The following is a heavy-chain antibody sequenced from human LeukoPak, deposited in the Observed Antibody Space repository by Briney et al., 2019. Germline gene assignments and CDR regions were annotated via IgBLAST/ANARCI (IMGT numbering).Heavy chain of an antibody. D-gene: IGHD3-16*02. J-gene: IGHJ4*02. Sequence: SETLSLTCTVSGYSISSGYYWGWIRQPPGKGLEWIGNIYHSGSTYYNPSLKSRVTISVDTSKNQFSLKLSSVTAADTAVYYCARGETNDYVWGSYRYPYFDYWGQGTLVTVSS. CDR3: ARGETNDYVWGSYRYPYFDY. CDR2: IYHSGST. CDR1: GYSISSGYY. V-gene: IGHV4-38-2*02.